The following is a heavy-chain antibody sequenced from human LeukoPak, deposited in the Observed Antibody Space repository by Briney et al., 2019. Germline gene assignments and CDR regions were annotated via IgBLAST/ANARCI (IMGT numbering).Heavy chain of an antibody. CDR1: GGSISSGSYY. J-gene: IGHJ5*02. D-gene: IGHD2-15*01. V-gene: IGHV4-61*02. CDR2: IYTSGST. Sequence: SQTLSLTCIVSGGSISSGSYYWSWIRQPAGKGLEWIGRIYTSGSTNYNPSLKSRVTISYPSKNQFSLKLNSVTAADTAVYYCARVDGSCSGGSCPSGNWFDPWGQGTLVTVSS. CDR3: ARVDGSCSGGSCPSGNWFDP.